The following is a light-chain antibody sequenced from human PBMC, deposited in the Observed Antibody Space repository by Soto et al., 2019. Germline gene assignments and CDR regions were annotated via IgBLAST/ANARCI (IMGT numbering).Light chain of an antibody. V-gene: IGLV2-14*03. CDR2: DVS. CDR3: SSYTTSNTRQIV. Sequence: QPALTQPASVSGSPGQSINISCTGTSSDVGGYNYVSWYQHHPGKAPKLIIYDVSNRPSGVSNPFSGSKSGNTASLTISGLQPEDEADYYCSSYTTSNTRQIVFGTGTKV. CDR1: SSDVGGYNY. J-gene: IGLJ1*01.